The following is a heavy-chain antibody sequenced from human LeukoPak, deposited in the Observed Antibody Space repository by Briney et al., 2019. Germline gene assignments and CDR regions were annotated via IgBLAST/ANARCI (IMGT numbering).Heavy chain of an antibody. CDR3: ARADIRYFDWLNFDY. CDR2: IYHSGST. J-gene: IGHJ4*02. D-gene: IGHD3-9*01. Sequence: SGTLSLTCAVSGGSISSSNWWSWVRQPPGKGLEWIGEIYHSGSTNYNPSLKSRVTISVDTSKNQFSLKLSSVTAADTAVYYCARADIRYFDWLNFDYWGQGTLVTVSS. V-gene: IGHV4-4*02. CDR1: GGSISSSNW.